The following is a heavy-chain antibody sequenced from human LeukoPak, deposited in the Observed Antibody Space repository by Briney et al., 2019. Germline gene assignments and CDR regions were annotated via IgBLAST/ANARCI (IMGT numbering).Heavy chain of an antibody. Sequence: PGGSLRLSCAASGFIFSNYAMSWVRQAPGKGLEWVSAISGSGVNSYYADSVKGRFTISRDNSKDTLYLQMNSLRAEDTAVYYCATDRNSGKYYDYWSQGTLVTVSS. CDR3: ATDRNSGKYYDY. CDR2: ISGSGVNS. D-gene: IGHD1-26*01. J-gene: IGHJ4*02. V-gene: IGHV3-23*01. CDR1: GFIFSNYA.